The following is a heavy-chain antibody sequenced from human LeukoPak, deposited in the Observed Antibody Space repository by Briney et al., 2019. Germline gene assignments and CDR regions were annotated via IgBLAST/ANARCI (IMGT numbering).Heavy chain of an antibody. V-gene: IGHV3-30*18. CDR2: ISYDGSNK. CDR3: AKVFRVATITLCDY. D-gene: IGHD5-12*01. J-gene: IGHJ4*02. CDR1: GFTFSSYG. Sequence: GRSLRLSCAASGFTFSSYGMHWVRQAPGKGLEWVAVISYDGSNKYYADSVKGRFTISRDNSKNTLYLQMNSLRAEDTAVYYCAKVFRVATITLCDYWGQGTLVTVPS.